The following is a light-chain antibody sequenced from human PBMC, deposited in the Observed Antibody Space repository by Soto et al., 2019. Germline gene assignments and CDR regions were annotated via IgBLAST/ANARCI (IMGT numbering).Light chain of an antibody. CDR1: SGHSSNA. J-gene: IGLJ3*02. V-gene: IGLV4-69*01. CDR3: QTWGTGILHWV. Sequence: QPVLTQSPSASASLGASVKLSCTLSSGHSSNAIAWHQQQPEKGPRYLMKLNSDGSHSKGDGIPDRFSGSSSGAERYLTISSLQSEDEADYYCQTWGTGILHWVFGGGTKLTVL. CDR2: LNSDGSH.